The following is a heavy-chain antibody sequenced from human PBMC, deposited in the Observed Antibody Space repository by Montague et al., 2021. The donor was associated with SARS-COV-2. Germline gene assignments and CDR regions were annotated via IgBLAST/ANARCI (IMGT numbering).Heavy chain of an antibody. CDR1: GGSIDDHY. CDR3: ARRGYYDSAGYHWHLDL. V-gene: IGHV4-4*09. J-gene: IGHJ2*01. D-gene: IGHD3-22*01. Sequence: ETLSLTCTVSGGSIDDHYRSWIRQSPGKGLEWIGYISSNGKTNHNPSLKSRVTLSADASRNEFSLKLDSVTAADTAVYFCARRGYYDSAGYHWHLDLWGRGMLVTVSS. CDR2: ISSNGKT.